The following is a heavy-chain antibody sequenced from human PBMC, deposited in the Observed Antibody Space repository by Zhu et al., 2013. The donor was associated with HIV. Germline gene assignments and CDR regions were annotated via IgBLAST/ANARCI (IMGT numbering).Heavy chain of an antibody. D-gene: IGHD3-10*01. J-gene: IGHJ6*02. CDR3: GRDSRISSGGAVSYYGLDI. V-gene: IGHV1-46*01. CDR2: VNPSGGGT. CDR1: GYTFTAYY. Sequence: QVHLVQSGAEVKKPGASVKVSCKASGYTFTAYYMHWVRQVPGQGLEWMGIVNPSGGGTTYAQKFQDRVTMTTDTSARTVYMEVSSLRSEDTAIYYCGRDSRISSGGAVSYYGLDIWGQGTTVTVSS.